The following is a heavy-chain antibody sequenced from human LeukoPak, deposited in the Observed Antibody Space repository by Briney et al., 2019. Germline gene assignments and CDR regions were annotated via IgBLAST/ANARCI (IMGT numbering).Heavy chain of an antibody. J-gene: IGHJ4*02. CDR1: GDSITGYY. CDR2: IYTSGST. D-gene: IGHD3-10*01. CDR3: ARGIRWFGELNY. V-gene: IGHV4-4*07. Sequence: SETLSLTCSVSGDSITGYYWNWIRQVAGKGLEWIGRIYTSGSTTYNPSLQSRVTMSIDTSKNQFSLKLSSVTAADTAVYYCARGIRWFGELNYWGQGTLVTVSS.